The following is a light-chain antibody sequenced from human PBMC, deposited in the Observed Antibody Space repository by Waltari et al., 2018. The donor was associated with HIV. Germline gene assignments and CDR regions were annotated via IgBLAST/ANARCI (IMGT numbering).Light chain of an antibody. J-gene: IGLJ3*02. CDR3: QTWDSSTGV. V-gene: IGLV4-60*02. Sequence: QPVLTQSSSASASLGSSVKLTCTLTSGHSRNIIAWHQQQPGTAPRYLMKLEGGGGYNQGSGVPDPFSGSSSGAVRYLTISNLQLEDEADYYCQTWDSSTGVFGGGTKVTVL. CDR1: SGHSRNI. CDR2: LEGGGGY.